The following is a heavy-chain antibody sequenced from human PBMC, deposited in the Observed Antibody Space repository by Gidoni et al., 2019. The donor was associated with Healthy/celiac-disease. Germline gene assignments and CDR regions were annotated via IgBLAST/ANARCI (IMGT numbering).Heavy chain of an antibody. CDR1: GGSISSYY. V-gene: IGHV4-59*01. J-gene: IGHJ4*02. CDR2: IYYSGST. Sequence: QVQLQESGPGLVKPSETLSLTCTVSGGSISSYYWSWIRQPPGKGLEWIGYIYYSGSTNYNPSLKSRVTISVDTSKNQFSLKLSSVTAADTAVYYCARGETRWELRIDYWGQGTLVTVSS. D-gene: IGHD1-26*01. CDR3: ARGETRWELRIDY.